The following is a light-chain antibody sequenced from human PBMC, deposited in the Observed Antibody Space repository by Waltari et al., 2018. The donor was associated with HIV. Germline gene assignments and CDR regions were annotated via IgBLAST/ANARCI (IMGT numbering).Light chain of an antibody. CDR1: GSNIGAPYD. CDR3: QSYDASLGGWV. J-gene: IGLJ1*01. CDR2: ANY. Sequence: QSVLTQPPSVSGAPGQRVTSSCTGSGSNIGAPYDVHWYHQLPGTAPKLLISANYNRPSGVPDRFSGSKSGTSASLAITGLQTEDEADYYCQSYDASLGGWVFGTGTKVTVL. V-gene: IGLV1-40*01.